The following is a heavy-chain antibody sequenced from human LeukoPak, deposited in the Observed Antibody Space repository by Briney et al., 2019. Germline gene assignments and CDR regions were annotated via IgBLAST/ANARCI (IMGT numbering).Heavy chain of an antibody. CDR1: GFTFSIYA. Sequence: GGSLRLSCAGSGFTFSIYAMTWVRQAPGKGLEWVSSISGRGDSTNYADSVKGRFTISKDNAKNSLYLQMNSLRAEDTAVYYCARGPAVADYFQHYYMDIWGQGTTVSVSS. V-gene: IGHV3-23*01. CDR2: ISGRGDST. D-gene: IGHD6-19*01. J-gene: IGHJ6*03. CDR3: ARGPAVADYFQHYYMDI.